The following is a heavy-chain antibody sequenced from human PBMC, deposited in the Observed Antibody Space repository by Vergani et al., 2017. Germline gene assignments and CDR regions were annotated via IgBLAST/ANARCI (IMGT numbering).Heavy chain of an antibody. CDR3: ASFRSESDYGGYFDY. J-gene: IGHJ4*02. V-gene: IGHV4-59*01. D-gene: IGHD4-23*01. CDR1: GGSISSYY. Sequence: QVQLQESGPGLVKPSETLSLTCTVSGGSISSYYWSWIRQPPGKGLEWIGYIYYSGSTNYNPSLKSRVTISVDTSKNQFSLKLSSVTAADTAVYYCASFRSESDYGGYFDYWGQGTLVTVSS. CDR2: IYYSGST.